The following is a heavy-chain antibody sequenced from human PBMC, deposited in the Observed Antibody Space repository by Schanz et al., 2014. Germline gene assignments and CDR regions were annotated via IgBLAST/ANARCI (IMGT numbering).Heavy chain of an antibody. D-gene: IGHD6-13*01. J-gene: IGHJ5*02. CDR3: ARHGKYSSSWFDM. Sequence: QVQLQESGPGLVKPSETLSLTCTVSGDSISSSYWSWIRQPPGKGLEWIGHIYYSGSTNYNPSLTDRVTMSVDTSRKQFSLKVSSVTAADTAVYYCARHGKYSSSWFDMWGQGALVIVSS. V-gene: IGHV4-59*08. CDR1: GDSISSSY. CDR2: IYYSGST.